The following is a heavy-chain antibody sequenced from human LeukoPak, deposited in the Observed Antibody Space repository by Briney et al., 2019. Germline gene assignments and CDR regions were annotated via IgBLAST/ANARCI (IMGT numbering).Heavy chain of an antibody. Sequence: SETLSLTCTVSGGSISSYYWSWIRQPPGKGLEWIGEIYHSGSTNYNPSLKSRVTMLLDKSKNQFSLKLSSVTAADTAVYYCARNGGNSDFDYWGQGTLVTVSS. CDR2: IYHSGST. CDR3: ARNGGNSDFDY. D-gene: IGHD4-23*01. CDR1: GGSISSYY. V-gene: IGHV4-59*04. J-gene: IGHJ4*02.